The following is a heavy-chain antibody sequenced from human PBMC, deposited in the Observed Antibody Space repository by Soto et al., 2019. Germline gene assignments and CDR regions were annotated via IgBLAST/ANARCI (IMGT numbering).Heavy chain of an antibody. Sequence: ASVKVSCKVSGYTLTELSMHWLRQAPGKGLEWMGGFDADDGETIYAEKFQGRVTMTADASTSTAYMELRSLRSEDTAVYYCARDPHEDCTSYWFDPSGQGTMVTVSS. CDR1: GYTLTELS. J-gene: IGHJ5*02. CDR2: FDADDGET. V-gene: IGHV1-24*01. D-gene: IGHD2-21*01. CDR3: ARDPHEDCTSYWFDP.